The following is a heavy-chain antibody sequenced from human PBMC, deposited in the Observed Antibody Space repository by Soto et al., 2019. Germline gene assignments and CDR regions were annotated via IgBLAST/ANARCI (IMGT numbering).Heavy chain of an antibody. Sequence: SLTCAVYGGSFSGYYWSWIRQPPGKGLEWIGEINHSGSTNYNPALKSRVTISVDTSKNQFSLKLSSVTAADTAVYYCARGTRGYSYGRNFDYWGQGTLVTVSS. V-gene: IGHV4-34*01. J-gene: IGHJ4*02. CDR1: GGSFSGYY. CDR3: ARGTRGYSYGRNFDY. CDR2: INHSGST. D-gene: IGHD5-18*01.